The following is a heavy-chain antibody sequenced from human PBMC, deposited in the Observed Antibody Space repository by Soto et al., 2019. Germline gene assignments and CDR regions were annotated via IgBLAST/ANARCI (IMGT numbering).Heavy chain of an antibody. CDR2: IYHSGST. D-gene: IGHD3-10*01. J-gene: IGHJ3*02. CDR3: ARVWGGAFDI. CDR1: GGSISSSNW. Sequence: PSETLSLTCAVSGGSISSSNWWSWVRQPPGKGLEWIGEIYHSGSTNYNPSLKSRVTISVDTSKNQFSLNLSSVTAADTAVYYCARVWGGAFDIWGQGTMVTVSS. V-gene: IGHV4-4*02.